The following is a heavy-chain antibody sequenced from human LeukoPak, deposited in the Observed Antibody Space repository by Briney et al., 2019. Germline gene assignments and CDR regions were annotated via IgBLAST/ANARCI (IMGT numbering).Heavy chain of an antibody. CDR2: ISSSSSYI. D-gene: IGHD2-2*01. CDR1: GFTFSSYS. Sequence: GGSLRLSCAASGFTFSSYSMNWVRQAPGKGLEWVSSISSSSSYIYYADSVKGRFTISRDNAKNSLYLQMNSLRAEDTAVYYCARLSRGYYYMDVWGKGTTVTVSS. V-gene: IGHV3-21*01. CDR3: ARLSRGYYYMDV. J-gene: IGHJ6*03.